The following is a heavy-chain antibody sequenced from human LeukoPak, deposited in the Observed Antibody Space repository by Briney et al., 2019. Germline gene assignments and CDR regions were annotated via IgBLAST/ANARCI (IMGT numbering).Heavy chain of an antibody. V-gene: IGHV1-69*04. D-gene: IGHD3-10*01. Sequence: SVKVSCKASGGTFSSYAISWVRQAPGQGLEWMGRIIPILGIANHAQKFQGRVTITADKSTSTAYMELSSLRSEDTAVYYCARETMVRGVIEVWGQGTLVTVSS. CDR2: IIPILGIA. CDR1: GGTFSSYA. CDR3: ARETMVRGVIEV. J-gene: IGHJ4*02.